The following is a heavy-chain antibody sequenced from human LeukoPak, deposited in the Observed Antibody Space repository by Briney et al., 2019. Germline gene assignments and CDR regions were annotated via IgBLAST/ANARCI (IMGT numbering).Heavy chain of an antibody. Sequence: SGPTLVNPTQTLTLTCTVSGFSLSTRGMTVSWIRQPPGKALEWLACIDWSDEEHYNSSLTTRLTVSKDSSKNQVVLSMTNMSPVDTATYYCARSPLGRTTPGTIEFYCYSYMDVWGIGTTVTVSS. V-gene: IGHV2-70*11. CDR3: ARSPLGRTTPGTIEFYCYSYMDV. J-gene: IGHJ6*03. CDR1: GFSLSTRGMT. CDR2: IDWSDEE. D-gene: IGHD3-3*01.